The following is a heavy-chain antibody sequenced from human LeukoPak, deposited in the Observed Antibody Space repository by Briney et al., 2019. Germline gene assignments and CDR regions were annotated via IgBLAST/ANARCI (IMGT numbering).Heavy chain of an antibody. CDR2: ISGGGTT. J-gene: IGHJ6*02. CDR1: GFIVSSNY. V-gene: IGHV3-53*01. Sequence: TGGSLRLFCAVSGFIVSSNYMSWVRQAPGKGLESVSVISGGGTTYYADSVKGRFTMSRDNSKNTLYLHMNSLRADDTAVYFCARRGSNREDCSSTDCYGYGMDVWGQGTTVTVSS. D-gene: IGHD2-2*01. CDR3: ARRGSNREDCSSTDCYGYGMDV.